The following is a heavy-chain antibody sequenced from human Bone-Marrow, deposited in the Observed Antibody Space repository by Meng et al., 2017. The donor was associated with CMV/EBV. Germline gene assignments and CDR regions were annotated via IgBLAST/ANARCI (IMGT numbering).Heavy chain of an antibody. Sequence: HAPVAQSGAGVKHSGASVKVSCKASGYTFTSYYMHWVRQAPGQGLEWMGIINPSGGSTSYAQKFQGRVTMTRDTSTSTVYMELSSLRSEDTAVYYCARDLVVVPAANNWFDPWGQGTLVTVSS. J-gene: IGHJ5*02. CDR2: INPSGGST. CDR3: ARDLVVVPAANNWFDP. V-gene: IGHV1-46*01. CDR1: GYTFTSYY. D-gene: IGHD2-2*01.